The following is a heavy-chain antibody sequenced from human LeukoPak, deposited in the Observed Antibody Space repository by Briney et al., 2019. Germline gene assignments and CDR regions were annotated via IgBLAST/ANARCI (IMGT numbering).Heavy chain of an antibody. V-gene: IGHV1-24*01. J-gene: IGHJ2*01. CDR2: FDLEDDET. CDR1: GYTLTELS. CDR3: ARKINSGYVDDWFFDL. D-gene: IGHD5-12*01. Sequence: GASVKVSCKVSGYTLTELSMHWVRQAPGKGLEWMGGFDLEDDETIYAQNFQCRITMTRTTSITTAYMELRSLGSEDTAVYYCARKINSGYVDDWFFDLWGRGTLVTVSS.